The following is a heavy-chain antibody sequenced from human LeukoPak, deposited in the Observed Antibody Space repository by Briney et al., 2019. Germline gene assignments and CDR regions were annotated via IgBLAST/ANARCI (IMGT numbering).Heavy chain of an antibody. D-gene: IGHD2-2*01. V-gene: IGHV3-48*03. CDR3: AKCPADQLLCMGYMDV. J-gene: IGHJ6*03. Sequence: PGGSLRLSCAASGFTFSSYEMNWVRQAPGKGLEWVSYISSSGSTIYYADSVKGRFTISRDNSKNTLYLQMNSLRAEDTAVYYCAKCPADQLLCMGYMDVWGKGTTVTISS. CDR2: ISSSGSTI. CDR1: GFTFSSYE.